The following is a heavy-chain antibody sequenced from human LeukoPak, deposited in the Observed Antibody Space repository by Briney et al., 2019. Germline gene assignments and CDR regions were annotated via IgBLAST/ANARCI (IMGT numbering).Heavy chain of an antibody. V-gene: IGHV4-39*07. D-gene: IGHD1-26*01. CDR3: ARGNGGSYYVSYFDY. CDR2: IYYSGST. CDR1: GGSISSSSYY. J-gene: IGHJ4*02. Sequence: SETLSLTCTVSGGSISSSSYYWGWIRQPPGKGLEWIGSIYYSGSTYYNPSLKSRVTISVDTPKNQFSLKLSSVTAADTAVYYCARGNGGSYYVSYFDYWGQGTLVTVSS.